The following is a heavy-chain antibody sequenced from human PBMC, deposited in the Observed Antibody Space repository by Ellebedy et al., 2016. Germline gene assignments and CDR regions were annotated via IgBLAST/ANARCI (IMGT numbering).Heavy chain of an antibody. CDR2: INHSGST. J-gene: IGHJ4*02. CDR3: ARDGYSFDY. Sequence: SETLSLXCAVYGGSFSGYYWSWIRQPPGKGLEWIGEINHSGSTNYNPSLKSRVTISVDTSKNQFSLKLSSVTAADTAVYYCARDGYSFDYWGQGTLVTVSS. V-gene: IGHV4-34*01. CDR1: GGSFSGYY. D-gene: IGHD5-24*01.